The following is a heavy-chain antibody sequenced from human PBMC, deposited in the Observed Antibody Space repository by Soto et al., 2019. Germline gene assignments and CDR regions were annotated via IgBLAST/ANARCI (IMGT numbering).Heavy chain of an antibody. D-gene: IGHD6-25*01. J-gene: IGHJ4*02. Sequence: SETLSLTCTVSGGSISSSSYYWGWIRQPPGKGLEWIGSIYYSGSTYYNPSLKSRVTISVDTSKNQFSLKLSSVTAADTAVYYCARRKRPGDYFDYWGQGTLVTVSS. CDR1: GGSISSSSYY. CDR2: IYYSGST. V-gene: IGHV4-39*01. CDR3: ARRKRPGDYFDY.